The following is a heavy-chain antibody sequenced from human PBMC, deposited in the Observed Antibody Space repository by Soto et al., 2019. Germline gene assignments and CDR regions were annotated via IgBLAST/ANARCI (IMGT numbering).Heavy chain of an antibody. CDR2: ISDSGGST. D-gene: IGHD2-15*01. J-gene: IGHJ5*02. V-gene: IGHV3-23*01. CDR1: GFTFSSYA. Sequence: EVQLLESGGGLVQPGGSLRVSCAASGFTFSSYAMSWVRQAPGKGLEWLSAISDSGGSTIYAGSVEGRFTISRDNSKEMVYLQMNDLGAEDTAIYYCAKGKIPDCGGGSCTIRTGFDPWGQGTLVIVSS. CDR3: AKGKIPDCGGGSCTIRTGFDP.